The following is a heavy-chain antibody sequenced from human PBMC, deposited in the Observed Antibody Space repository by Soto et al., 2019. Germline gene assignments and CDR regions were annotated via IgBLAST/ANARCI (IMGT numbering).Heavy chain of an antibody. V-gene: IGHV3-15*07. J-gene: IGHJ4*02. D-gene: IGHD3-16*01. Sequence: EVQLVESGGGLVEPGGALRLSCAASGFSFTYAWLNWVRQAPGQGLEWVGRIKSMPDGGTTDYAAPVKGRFTISRDDLGNTVYLQLNSLKTEDTAVYYCAADLLDWGAYAFDYWGQGTLVTVSP. CDR1: GFSFTYAW. CDR2: IKSMPDGGTT. CDR3: AADLLDWGAYAFDY.